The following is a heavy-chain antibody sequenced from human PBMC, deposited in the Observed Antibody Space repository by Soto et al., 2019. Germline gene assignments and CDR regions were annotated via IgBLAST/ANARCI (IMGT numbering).Heavy chain of an antibody. CDR1: GFTFSSYA. Sequence: EVQLVESGGGLVQPGGSLRLSCAASGFTFSSYAMHWVRQAPGKGLEYVSAISSNGGSTYYANSVKGRFTISRDNSKNTLYVQMGSLRAEDMAVYYCARDGCGGDCYSAYAFDIWGQGTMVTVSS. D-gene: IGHD2-21*02. CDR2: ISSNGGST. J-gene: IGHJ3*02. V-gene: IGHV3-64*01. CDR3: ARDGCGGDCYSAYAFDI.